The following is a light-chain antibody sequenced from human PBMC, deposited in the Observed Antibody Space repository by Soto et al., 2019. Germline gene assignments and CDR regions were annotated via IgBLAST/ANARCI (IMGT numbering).Light chain of an antibody. CDR1: SSDVGGYNF. CDR3: SSYTNINTRACV. CDR2: EVT. J-gene: IGLJ1*01. V-gene: IGLV2-14*03. Sequence: QSALTQTASVSGSPGQSITISCTGTSSDVGGYNFVSWYQQHPGKAPKLIIHEVTNRLSGVSGRFSGSKSGNTASLTISGLQAEDEAEYYCSSYTNINTRACVFGTGTKLTVL.